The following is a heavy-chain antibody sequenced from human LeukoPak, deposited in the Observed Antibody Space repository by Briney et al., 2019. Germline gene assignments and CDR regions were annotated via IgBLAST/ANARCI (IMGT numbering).Heavy chain of an antibody. J-gene: IGHJ5*02. D-gene: IGHD2-2*01. Sequence: SPGGPLSLPCAPCGFTFNSYSMNWLRQAPGKGRAGVSSINRSCSYIYYADSVKGRFTISRDNANNSLYLQMNSLRAEDTAVYYCARDYPPNVPAASAFDPWGQGTLVTVSS. CDR3: ARDYPPNVPAASAFDP. CDR1: GFTFNSYS. V-gene: IGHV3-21*01. CDR2: INRSCSYI.